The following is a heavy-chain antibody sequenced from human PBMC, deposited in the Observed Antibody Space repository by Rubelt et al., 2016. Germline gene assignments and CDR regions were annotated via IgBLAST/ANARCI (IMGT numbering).Heavy chain of an antibody. V-gene: IGHV3-30*03. J-gene: IGHJ4*02. D-gene: IGHD6-19*01. CDR3: ARLGVVAGIDY. CDR2: MSYDGSKE. Sequence: PCKGLEWVAGMSYDGSKEYFADSVKGRLTISRDNSKNTLYLQMNSLTVEDTAVYYCARLGVVAGIDYWGQGTLVTVSS.